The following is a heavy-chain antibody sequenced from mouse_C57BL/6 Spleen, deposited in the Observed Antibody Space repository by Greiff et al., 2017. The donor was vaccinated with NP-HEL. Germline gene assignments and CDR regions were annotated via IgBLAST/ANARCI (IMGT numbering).Heavy chain of an antibody. D-gene: IGHD2-4*01. Sequence: QVQPQQSGAELARPGASVKLSCKASGYTFTSYGISWVKQRTGQGLEWIGEIYPRSGNTYYNEKFKGKATLTADKSSSTAYMELRSLTSEDSAVYSCARVYDYEGNYFDYWGQGTTLTVSS. CDR2: IYPRSGNT. V-gene: IGHV1-81*01. CDR3: ARVYDYEGNYFDY. CDR1: GYTFTSYG. J-gene: IGHJ2*01.